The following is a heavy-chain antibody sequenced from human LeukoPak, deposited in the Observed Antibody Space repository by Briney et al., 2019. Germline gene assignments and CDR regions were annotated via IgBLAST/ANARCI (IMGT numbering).Heavy chain of an antibody. CDR3: AKAYASGTYYIDY. J-gene: IGHJ4*02. CDR1: GFTLSSYW. Sequence: GGSLRLSCAASGFTLSSYWMSWVRQAPGKGLEWVSAISGSGGHTFYANSVKGRFTISRDNSKNTLYLQMNSLRAEDTALYYCAKAYASGTYYIDYWGQGTLVTVSS. V-gene: IGHV3-23*01. D-gene: IGHD3-10*01. CDR2: ISGSGGHT.